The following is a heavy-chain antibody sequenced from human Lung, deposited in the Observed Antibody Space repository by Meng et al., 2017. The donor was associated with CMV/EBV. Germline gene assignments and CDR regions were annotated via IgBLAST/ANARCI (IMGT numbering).Heavy chain of an antibody. D-gene: IGHD3-10*01. CDR1: GFTFSSYE. V-gene: IGHV3-48*03. CDR3: ARDPLWFGVNYYYGRDV. Sequence: SXXASGFTFSSYEMNWVRQAPGKGLEWVSYISSNGSTIYYADSVKGRFTISRDNAKNSLYLQMNSLRAEDTAVYYCARDPLWFGVNYYYGRDVWGQGTXVTVSS. J-gene: IGHJ6*02. CDR2: ISSNGSTI.